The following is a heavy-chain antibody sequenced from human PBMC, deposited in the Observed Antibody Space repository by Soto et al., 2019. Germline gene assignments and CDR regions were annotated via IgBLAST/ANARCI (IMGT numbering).Heavy chain of an antibody. Sequence: PSETLSLTCTVSGGSISSYFYIWVRQPPGKGPEWIGSVYYTGTTDYNPSLKSRVTISVDTSKTQFSLNLRSVAAADTAVYYCARDLAAVPRAFDYWGRGTLVTVSS. CDR1: GGSISSYF. CDR3: ARDLAAVPRAFDY. J-gene: IGHJ4*02. D-gene: IGHD6-13*01. CDR2: VYYTGTT. V-gene: IGHV4-59*01.